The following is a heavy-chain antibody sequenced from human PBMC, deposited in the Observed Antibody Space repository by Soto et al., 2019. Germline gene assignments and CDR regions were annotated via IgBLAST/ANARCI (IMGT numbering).Heavy chain of an antibody. CDR1: GGSFSGYY. V-gene: IGHV4-34*01. J-gene: IGHJ4*02. CDR3: ARRYYDILTGYYHDY. CDR2: INHSGST. Sequence: QVQLQQWGAGLLKPSETLSLTCAVYGGSFSGYYWSWIRQPPGKGLEWIGEINHSGSTNYNPSLNSRVTRSGDTSKKQFSLKLSSVTAADTAVYYCARRYYDILTGYYHDYWGQGTLVTVSS. D-gene: IGHD3-9*01.